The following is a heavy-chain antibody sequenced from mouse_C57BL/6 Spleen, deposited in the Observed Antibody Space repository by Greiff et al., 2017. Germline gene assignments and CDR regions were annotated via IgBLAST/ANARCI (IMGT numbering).Heavy chain of an antibody. Sequence: QVQLQQSGPELVKPGASVKISCKASGYAFSSSWMNWVKQRPGKGLEWIGRIYPGDGDTNYNGKFKGKATLTADKSSSTAYMQLSSLTSEDSAVYFCATYSRAYWGQGTLVTVSA. CDR1: GYAFSSSW. CDR3: ATYSRAY. D-gene: IGHD2-5*01. J-gene: IGHJ3*01. CDR2: IYPGDGDT. V-gene: IGHV1-82*01.